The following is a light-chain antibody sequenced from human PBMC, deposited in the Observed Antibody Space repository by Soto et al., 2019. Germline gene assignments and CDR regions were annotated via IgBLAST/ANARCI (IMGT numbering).Light chain of an antibody. CDR2: EDS. CDR1: SGSITSNY. Sequence: NFMLTQPHYVSESPGKTVTISCTRSSGSITSNYVQWYQQRPGSAPATIIYEDSQRPSGVPDRFSGSIDRSSNSASLTISRLRTEDEADYYCQSFDSDNPWVFGGGTKLTVL. J-gene: IGLJ3*02. CDR3: QSFDSDNPWV. V-gene: IGLV6-57*04.